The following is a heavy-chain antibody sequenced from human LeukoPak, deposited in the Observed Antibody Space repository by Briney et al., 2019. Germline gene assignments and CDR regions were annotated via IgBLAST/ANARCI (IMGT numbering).Heavy chain of an antibody. Sequence: GGSLRLSCAASGFTFSSYEMNWVRQAPGKGLECVSYISSSDTTIYYADSVKGRFTISRDNAKNSLYLQMNSLRAEDTAVYYCGKVIAAAGTGYYYGMDVWGQGTTVTVSS. J-gene: IGHJ6*02. CDR2: ISSSDTTI. D-gene: IGHD6-13*01. V-gene: IGHV3-48*03. CDR1: GFTFSSYE. CDR3: GKVIAAAGTGYYYGMDV.